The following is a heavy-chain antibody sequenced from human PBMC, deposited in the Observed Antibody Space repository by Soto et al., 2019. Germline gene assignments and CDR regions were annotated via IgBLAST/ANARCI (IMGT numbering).Heavy chain of an antibody. CDR2: INSDGSST. J-gene: IGHJ6*03. CDR1: GFTFSSYW. V-gene: IGHV3-74*01. Sequence: PGWCLRLSCAASGFTFSSYWMNWARQAKGKGLVWVSRINSDGSSTSYADSVKGRFTISRDNAKNTLYLQMNSLRAEDTAVYYCARDLGYCSSTSCYSYYMDVWGKGTTVTVSS. CDR3: ARDLGYCSSTSCYSYYMDV. D-gene: IGHD2-2*01.